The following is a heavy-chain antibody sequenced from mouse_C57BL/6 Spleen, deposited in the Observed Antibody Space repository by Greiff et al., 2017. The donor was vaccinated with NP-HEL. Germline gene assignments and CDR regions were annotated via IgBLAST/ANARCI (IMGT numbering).Heavy chain of an antibody. CDR1: GYTFTDYY. J-gene: IGHJ4*01. CDR2: INPNNGGT. CDR3: ARRENYEYAMDY. Sequence: VQLQQSGPELVKPGASVKISCKASGYTFTDYYMNWVKQSHGKSLEWIGDINPNNGGTSYNQKFKGKATLTVDKSSSTAYMELRSLTSEDSAVYYCARRENYEYAMDYWGQGTSVTVSS. V-gene: IGHV1-26*01. D-gene: IGHD1-1*01.